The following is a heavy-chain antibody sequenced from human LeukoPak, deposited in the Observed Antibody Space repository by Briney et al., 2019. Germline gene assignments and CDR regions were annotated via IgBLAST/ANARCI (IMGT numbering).Heavy chain of an antibody. Sequence: GGSLRLSCAASGFTFTNYNMNWVRQAPGKGLEWVSSITSGSRYIYYADSVKGRFTISRDNAKNSLFLQMNSLRAEDTAVYYCARRDYMDVWGKGTTVTVSS. CDR3: ARRDYMDV. V-gene: IGHV3-21*01. CDR1: GFTFTNYN. J-gene: IGHJ6*03. CDR2: ITSGSRYI.